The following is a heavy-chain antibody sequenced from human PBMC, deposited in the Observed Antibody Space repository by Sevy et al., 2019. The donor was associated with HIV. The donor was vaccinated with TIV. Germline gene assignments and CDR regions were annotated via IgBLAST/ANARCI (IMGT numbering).Heavy chain of an antibody. V-gene: IGHV3-30*03. D-gene: IGHD3-16*01. Sequence: GGSLRLSCTVSGFIFGDYDMHWVRQAPGKGLEWVSLFLDRGAQTFYGESVKGRCPISRDNAKNTLYLQMSRLSHEDTAVYYCVAEPPSGGHGNYHYGLDLWGPGTTVTVSS. CDR1: GFIFGDYD. CDR3: VAEPPSGGHGNYHYGLDL. CDR2: FLDRGAQT. J-gene: IGHJ6*02.